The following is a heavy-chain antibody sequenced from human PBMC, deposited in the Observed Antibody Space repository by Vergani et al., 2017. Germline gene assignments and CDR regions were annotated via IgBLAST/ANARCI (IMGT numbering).Heavy chain of an antibody. Sequence: QVQLQQWGAGLLKPSETLSLTCAVYGGSFSGYCWSWIRQPPGKGLEWIGEINHSGSTNYNPSLKSRVTISVDTSKNQFSLKLSSVTAADTAVYYCAMGGRSYDAFDIWGQGTMVTVSS. V-gene: IGHV4-34*01. CDR3: AMGGRSYDAFDI. CDR2: INHSGST. J-gene: IGHJ3*02. CDR1: GGSFSGYC.